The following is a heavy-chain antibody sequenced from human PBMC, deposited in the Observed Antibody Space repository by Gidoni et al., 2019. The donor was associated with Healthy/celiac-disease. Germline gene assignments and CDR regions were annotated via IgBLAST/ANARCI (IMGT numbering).Heavy chain of an antibody. D-gene: IGHD3-22*01. V-gene: IGHV3-33*08. J-gene: IGHJ6*02. CDR3: ARVGYYYDSSGYNNYYYYGMDV. CDR1: GFTFSSYG. CDR2: IWYDGSNK. Sequence: QVQLVESGGGVVQPGRSLRLSCAASGFTFSSYGMHWVRQAPGKGLEWVAVIWYDGSNKYYVDSVKGRFTISRDNSKNTLYLQMNSLRAEDTAVYYCARVGYYYDSSGYNNYYYYGMDVWGQGTTVTVSS.